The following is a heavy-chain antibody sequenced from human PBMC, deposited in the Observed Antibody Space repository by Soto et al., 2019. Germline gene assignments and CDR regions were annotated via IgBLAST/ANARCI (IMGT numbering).Heavy chain of an antibody. CDR3: AGGGRFLDYYGMGV. J-gene: IGHJ6*02. CDR2: IIPIFGTA. V-gene: IGHV1-69*12. D-gene: IGHD3-3*01. Sequence: QVQLVQSGAEVKKPGSSVKVSCKASGGTFSSYAISWVRQAPGQGLEWMGGIIPIFGTANYAQKFQGRVTITADESTSTGYMGLSSLGSEDKAVYLCAGGGRFLDYYGMGVWGPGTTVTVSS. CDR1: GGTFSSYA.